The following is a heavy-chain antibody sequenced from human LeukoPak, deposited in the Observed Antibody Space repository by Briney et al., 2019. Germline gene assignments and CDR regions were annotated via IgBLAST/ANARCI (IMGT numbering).Heavy chain of an antibody. V-gene: IGHV3-9*01. Sequence: SGGSLRLSCAASGFTFDDYAMHWVRQAPGKGLEWVSGISWNSGSIGYADSVKGRFTISRDNAKNSLYLQMNSLRAEDTALYYCAKARPDDAFDIWGQGTMVTVSS. CDR1: GFTFDDYA. D-gene: IGHD6-6*01. J-gene: IGHJ3*02. CDR3: AKARPDDAFDI. CDR2: ISWNSGSI.